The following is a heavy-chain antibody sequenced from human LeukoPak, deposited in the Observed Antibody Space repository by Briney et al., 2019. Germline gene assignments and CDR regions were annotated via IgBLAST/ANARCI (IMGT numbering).Heavy chain of an antibody. CDR3: ARSGYCSGGSCYWGKH. V-gene: IGHV3-20*04. CDR1: GFNFDDYV. Sequence: RPGGSLRLSCAASGFNFDDYVMNWVRQAPGKGLEWVSGINWNGGSRGYADSVKGRFTISRDNAKNSLYLQMNSLRAEDTAVYYCARSGYCSGGSCYWGKHWGQGTLVTVSS. D-gene: IGHD2-15*01. J-gene: IGHJ4*02. CDR2: INWNGGSR.